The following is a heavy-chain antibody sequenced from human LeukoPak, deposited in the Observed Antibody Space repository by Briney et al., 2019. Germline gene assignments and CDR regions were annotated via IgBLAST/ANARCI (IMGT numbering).Heavy chain of an antibody. CDR2: ISAHNGNT. CDR1: GYTFTRYT. V-gene: IGHV1-18*01. Sequence: ASVKVSCKASGYTFTRYTISWVRQARGQGLEWMGWISAHNGNTSYAQKLQGRVTMTTDTSTSTAYMELRSLRSDDTAVYFCVRITIFVDYFDYWGQGTLVTVSS. CDR3: VRITIFVDYFDY. J-gene: IGHJ4*02. D-gene: IGHD3-3*01.